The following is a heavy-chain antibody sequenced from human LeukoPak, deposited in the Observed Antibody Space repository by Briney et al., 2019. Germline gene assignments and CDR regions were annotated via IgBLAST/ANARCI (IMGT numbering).Heavy chain of an antibody. D-gene: IGHD6-13*01. J-gene: IGHJ4*02. V-gene: IGHV4-61*01. CDR1: GGSVRSGNSY. CDR3: ARDVMGSSWSGGYFDY. Sequence: RPSETLSLTCSVSGGSVRSGNSYWSWIRQPPGKGLEWIGYIYYSGSTNYTPSLKSRVTISVDTSKNQFSLKLSSVTAADTAVYYCARDVMGSSWSGGYFDYWGQGTLVTVSS. CDR2: IYYSGST.